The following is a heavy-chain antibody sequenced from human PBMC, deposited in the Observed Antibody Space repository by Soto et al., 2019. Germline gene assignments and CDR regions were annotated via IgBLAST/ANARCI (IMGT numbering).Heavy chain of an antibody. CDR3: ARTMVGARAGYFDY. Sequence: SETLSLTCTVSGGSVSSGSYYWSWIRQPPGKGLEWIGYIYYSGSTNYNPSLKSRVTISVDTSKNQFSLKLSSVTAADTAVYYCARTMVGARAGYFDYWGRGTLVTVSS. V-gene: IGHV4-61*01. D-gene: IGHD1-26*01. CDR2: IYYSGST. CDR1: GGSVSSGSYY. J-gene: IGHJ4*02.